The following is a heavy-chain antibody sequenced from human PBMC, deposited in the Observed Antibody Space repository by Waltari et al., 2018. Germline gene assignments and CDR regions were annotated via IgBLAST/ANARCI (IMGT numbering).Heavy chain of an antibody. Sequence: QVQLVESGGGVVQPGRSLRLSCAASGFTFSSYGMHWFRQAPGKGLEWVAVISYDGSNKYYADSVKGRFTISRDNSKNTLYLQMNSLRAEDTAVYYCAKGLRQWELLSFDYWGQGTLVTVSS. D-gene: IGHD1-26*01. CDR1: GFTFSSYG. CDR3: AKGLRQWELLSFDY. CDR2: ISYDGSNK. V-gene: IGHV3-30*18. J-gene: IGHJ4*02.